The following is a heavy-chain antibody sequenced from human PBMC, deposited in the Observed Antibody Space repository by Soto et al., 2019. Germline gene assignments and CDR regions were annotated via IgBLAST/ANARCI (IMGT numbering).Heavy chain of an antibody. D-gene: IGHD3-3*01. CDR3: ARTPRAHYDFWSGPSPFDY. J-gene: IGHJ4*02. CDR2: ISSSSSYI. V-gene: IGHV3-21*01. CDR1: GFTFSSYS. Sequence: GGSLRLSCAASGFTFSSYSMNWVRQAPGKGLEWVSSISSSSSYIYYADSVKGRFTISRDNAKNSLYLQMNSLRAEDTAVYYWARTPRAHYDFWSGPSPFDYWGQGTLVTVSS.